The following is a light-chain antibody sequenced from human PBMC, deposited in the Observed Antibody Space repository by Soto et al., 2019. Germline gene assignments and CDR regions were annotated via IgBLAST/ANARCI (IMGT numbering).Light chain of an antibody. CDR3: QQYGSSPPT. CDR1: QSVSSNF. CDR2: GAS. J-gene: IGKJ1*01. Sequence: DIVLTQSPGTLSLSPGERASLSCRASQSVSSNFFAWYQKKSGQAPSLLVYGASNRATGIPARFSGSGSWTDFPLTISRLEPEDFAVYFCQQYGSSPPTFGPGTTVEI. V-gene: IGKV3-20*01.